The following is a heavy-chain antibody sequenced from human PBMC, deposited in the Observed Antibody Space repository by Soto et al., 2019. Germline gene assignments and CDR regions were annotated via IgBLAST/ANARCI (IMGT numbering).Heavy chain of an antibody. V-gene: IGHV4-31*02. CDR2: IYYSGST. CDR3: ARYGTIEFDY. D-gene: IGHD2-15*01. CDR1: GGSIISGGYY. J-gene: IGHJ4*02. Sequence: SEILSLTCTVSGGSIISGGYYWSWIRQHPGKGLEWIGYIYYSGSTYYNPSLKSRVTISVDTSKNQFSLKLSSVTAADTAVYYCARYGTIEFDYWGQGTLVTVSS.